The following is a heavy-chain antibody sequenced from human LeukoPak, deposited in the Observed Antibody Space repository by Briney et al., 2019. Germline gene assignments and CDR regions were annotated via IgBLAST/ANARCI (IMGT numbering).Heavy chain of an antibody. V-gene: IGHV3-23*01. J-gene: IGHJ3*02. CDR2: ISDSGGST. Sequence: GGSLRLSCAASGFTFNSHGMSWVRQAPGKGLEWVSAISDSGGSTYYADSVKGRFTISRDNSRNTLYLQMNSLRAEDTAVYYCANSQGYGDYVDAFDIWGQGTMVTVSS. CDR1: GFTFNSHG. D-gene: IGHD4-17*01. CDR3: ANSQGYGDYVDAFDI.